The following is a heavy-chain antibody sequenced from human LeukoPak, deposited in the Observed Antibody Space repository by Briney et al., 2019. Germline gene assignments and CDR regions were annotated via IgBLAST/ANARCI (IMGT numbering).Heavy chain of an antibody. CDR2: INPNSGGT. CDR1: GYTFTCYY. J-gene: IGHJ4*02. CDR3: ARRKEPNDYVWGSYQNEFDY. D-gene: IGHD3-16*02. Sequence: GASVKVSCKASGYTFTCYYMHWVRQAPGQGLEWMGWINPNSGGTNYAQKFQGRVTMTRDTSISTAYMELSRLRSDDTAVYYCARRKEPNDYVWGSYQNEFDYWGQGTLVTVSS. V-gene: IGHV1-2*02.